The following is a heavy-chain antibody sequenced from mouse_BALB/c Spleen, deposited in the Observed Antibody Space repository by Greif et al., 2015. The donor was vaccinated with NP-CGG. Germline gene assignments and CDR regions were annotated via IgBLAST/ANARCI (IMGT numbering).Heavy chain of an antibody. CDR1: GYTFTSYT. J-gene: IGHJ3*01. V-gene: IGHV1-4*01. Sequence: VQLQESGAELARPGASVKMSCKASGYTFTSYTMHWVKQRSGQGLEWIGYINPSSGYTNYNQKFKDKATLTADKSSSTACMHLSSLTSEDSAVYYCARWGGAYWGQGTLVTVPA. CDR3: ARWGGAY. CDR2: INPSSGYT.